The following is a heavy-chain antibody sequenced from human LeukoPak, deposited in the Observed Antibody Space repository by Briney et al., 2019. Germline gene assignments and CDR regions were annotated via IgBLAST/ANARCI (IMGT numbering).Heavy chain of an antibody. CDR3: ARDRVVTFGGVIVGAFDI. D-gene: IGHD3-16*01. CDR1: GFALSSIY. Sequence: GGSPRLSCAASGFALSSIYMNWVRQAPGKGLEWVSVMYSGGSTNYADSLKGRFTISRDDSKNTLYLQMNSLRAEDTAIYYCARDRVVTFGGVIVGAFDIWGQGTMVTVSS. V-gene: IGHV3-53*01. CDR2: MYSGGST. J-gene: IGHJ3*02.